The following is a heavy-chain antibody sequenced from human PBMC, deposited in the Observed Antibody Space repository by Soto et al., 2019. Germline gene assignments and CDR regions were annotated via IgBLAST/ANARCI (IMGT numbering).Heavy chain of an antibody. CDR2: ISYDGSNK. CDR3: ARDPSFVLMVYAIAFDY. J-gene: IGHJ4*02. D-gene: IGHD2-8*01. CDR1: GFTFSSYA. V-gene: IGHV3-30-3*01. Sequence: QVQLVESGGGVVQPGRSLRLSCAASGFTFSSYAMHWVRQAPGKGLEWVAVISYDGSNKYYADSVKGRFTISRDNSKSTLYLQMNSLRAEDTAVYYCARDPSFVLMVYAIAFDYWGQGTLVTVSS.